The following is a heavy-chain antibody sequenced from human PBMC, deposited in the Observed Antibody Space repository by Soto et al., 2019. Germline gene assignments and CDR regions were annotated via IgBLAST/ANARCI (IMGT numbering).Heavy chain of an antibody. D-gene: IGHD2-2*01. CDR1: GYSFTSYW. V-gene: IGHV5-51*01. CDR3: ARHSYCSSTRCFYGMDV. CDR2: IYPGDSDT. Sequence: GESLKISCQGSGYSFTSYWIGRVRQMPGKGLEWMGIIYPGDSDTRYSPSFQGQVTISADKSISTAYLQWSSLKASDTAMYYCARHSYCSSTRCFYGMDVCCQGTTVTVSS. J-gene: IGHJ6*02.